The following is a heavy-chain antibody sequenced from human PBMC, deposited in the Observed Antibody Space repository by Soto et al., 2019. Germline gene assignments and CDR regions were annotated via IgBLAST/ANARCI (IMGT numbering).Heavy chain of an antibody. CDR1: GFTFSTYG. D-gene: IGHD5-12*01. V-gene: IGHV3-30*18. J-gene: IGHJ4*02. CDR3: AKESGTTWIDH. Sequence: GGSLRLSCAASGFTFSTYGMHWVRQAPGKGLEWVAAMSYDGTKQYYVDSVKGRFTISRDNSRNTLFLQLNSLRDEDTAVYYCAKESGTTWIDHGGEGTPVTVSS. CDR2: MSYDGTKQ.